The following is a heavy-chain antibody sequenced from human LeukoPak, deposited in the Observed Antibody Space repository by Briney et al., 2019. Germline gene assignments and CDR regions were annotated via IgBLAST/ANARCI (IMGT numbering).Heavy chain of an antibody. CDR3: ARCSGNSCYSKPPDY. Sequence: GGSLRLSCAASGFSFNTYGMSWVRQAPGKGSEWVSAITASGGSTYYAAPVKGRFTISRDNSENTLFLQMSSLRAEDTAIYYCARCSGNSCYSKPPDYWGQGTLVTVSS. CDR2: ITASGGST. V-gene: IGHV3-23*01. CDR1: GFSFNTYG. J-gene: IGHJ4*02. D-gene: IGHD2-15*01.